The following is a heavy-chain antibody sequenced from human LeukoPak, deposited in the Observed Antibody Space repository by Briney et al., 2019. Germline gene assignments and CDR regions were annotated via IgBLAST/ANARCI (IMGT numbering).Heavy chain of an antibody. D-gene: IGHD3-10*02. J-gene: IGHJ4*02. CDR2: ISYDGGNT. CDR3: AKFVRYYFDY. V-gene: IGHV3-30*18. CDR1: GFTFSTSG. Sequence: PGGSLRLSCAASGFTFSTSGMHWIRQAPGKGLEWVAVISYDGGNTYYADSVKGRFTISRDNSKNTVFLQMHSLRGDDTAVYYCAKFVRYYFDYWGQGTLVTVSS.